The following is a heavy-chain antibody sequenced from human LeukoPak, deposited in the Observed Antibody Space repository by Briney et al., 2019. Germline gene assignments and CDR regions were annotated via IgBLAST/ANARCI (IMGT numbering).Heavy chain of an antibody. CDR1: GGSISSYY. V-gene: IGHV4-59*01. Sequence: SETLSLTCTVSGGSISSYYWSWIRQPPGKGLEWIGYIYYSGSTNYNSSLKSRVTISVDTSENQFSLKLSSVTAADTAVYYCARVPLYYDSSGVGWFDPWGQGTLVTVSS. D-gene: IGHD3-22*01. CDR3: ARVPLYYDSSGVGWFDP. CDR2: IYYSGST. J-gene: IGHJ5*02.